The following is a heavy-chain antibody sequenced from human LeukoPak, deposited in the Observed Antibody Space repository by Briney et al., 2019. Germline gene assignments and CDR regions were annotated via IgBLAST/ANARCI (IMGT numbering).Heavy chain of an antibody. J-gene: IGHJ4*02. Sequence: SETLSLTCTVSGGSISSGDYYWSWIRQPPGKGLEWIGYIYYSGSTYYNPSLKSRVTISVDTSKNQFSLKLSSVTAADTAVYYCARAPRYSSGWYSPRHFDYWCQGTLVTVSS. CDR2: IYYSGST. D-gene: IGHD6-19*01. CDR3: ARAPRYSSGWYSPRHFDY. V-gene: IGHV4-30-4*01. CDR1: GGSISSGDYY.